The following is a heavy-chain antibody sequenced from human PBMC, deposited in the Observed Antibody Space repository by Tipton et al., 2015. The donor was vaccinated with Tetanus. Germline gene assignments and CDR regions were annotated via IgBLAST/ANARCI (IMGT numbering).Heavy chain of an antibody. J-gene: IGHJ6*02. CDR3: ARVSSSSSYYYYGMDV. CDR2: INHSGST. V-gene: IGHV4-34*01. CDR1: GFTFSSYG. Sequence: LRLSCAASGFTFSSYGMHWVRQAPGKGLEWIGEINHSGSTNYNPSLKSRVTISVDTSKNQFSLKLSSVTAADTAVYYCARVSSSSSYYYYGMDVWGQGTTVTVSS. D-gene: IGHD6-6*01.